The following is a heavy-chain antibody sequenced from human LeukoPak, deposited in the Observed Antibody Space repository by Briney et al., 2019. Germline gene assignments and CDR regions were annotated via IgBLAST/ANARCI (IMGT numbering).Heavy chain of an antibody. V-gene: IGHV3-30*02. J-gene: IGHJ5*02. D-gene: IGHD6-6*01. CDR1: GFTFSSYG. Sequence: GRSLRLSCAASGFTFSSYGMHWVRQAPGEGLEWVAFIRYDGSNQYYADSVKGRFTISRDNSKNTLYLQMNSLRADDTAVYYCAKGMEWQLVRSGWFDPWGQGTLVTVS. CDR2: IRYDGSNQ. CDR3: AKGMEWQLVRSGWFDP.